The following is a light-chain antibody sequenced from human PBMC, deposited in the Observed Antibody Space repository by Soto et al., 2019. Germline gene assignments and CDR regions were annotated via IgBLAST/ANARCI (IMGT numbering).Light chain of an antibody. Sequence: QSVLTQPPSAPGTPGQRVTISCSGSSSNIGSNYVYWYQQLPGTAPKLLIYSNNQRPSGVPDRFSGSKSGTSVSLAISGLRSEDEADYYCAAWDDSLSGPVFGGGTKVTVL. CDR2: SNN. CDR1: SSNIGSNY. V-gene: IGLV1-47*02. CDR3: AAWDDSLSGPV. J-gene: IGLJ3*02.